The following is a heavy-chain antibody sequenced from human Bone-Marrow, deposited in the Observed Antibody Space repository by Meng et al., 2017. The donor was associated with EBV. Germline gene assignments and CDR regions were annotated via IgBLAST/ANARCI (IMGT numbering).Heavy chain of an antibody. CDR1: GGSRGRRNG. V-gene: IGHV4-4*02. J-gene: IGHJ4*02. CDR3: ARDLRETSGTFPFDY. Sequence: GRGQGWGPGRGEAAGVRALACVVCGGSRGRRNGWRWGGQAPGKGLEWVGEIYHSGGTNYSPCLKGRVTISVDKSKNQLSLKLSSVTAADTAVYYCARDLRETSGTFPFDYWGQGTLVTVSS. CDR2: IYHSGGT. D-gene: IGHD1-26*01.